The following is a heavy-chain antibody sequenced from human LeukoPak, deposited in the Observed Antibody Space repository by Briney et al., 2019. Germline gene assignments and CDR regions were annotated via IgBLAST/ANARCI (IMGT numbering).Heavy chain of an antibody. V-gene: IGHV3-11*01. J-gene: IGHJ4*02. CDR1: GFTFSDYY. CDR2: TSSSGSTI. Sequence: GGSLRLSCAASGFTFSDYYMSWIRQAPGKGLEWVSYTSSSGSTIYYADSVKGRFTISRDNAKNSLYLQMNSLRAEDTAVYYCARGHLYCTNGVCYEDYWGQGTLVTVSS. CDR3: ARGHLYCTNGVCYEDY. D-gene: IGHD2-8*01.